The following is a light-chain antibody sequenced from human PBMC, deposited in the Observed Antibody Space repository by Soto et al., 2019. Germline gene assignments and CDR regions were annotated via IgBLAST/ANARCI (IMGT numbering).Light chain of an antibody. J-gene: IGLJ2*01. CDR2: DVS. V-gene: IGLV2-14*01. CDR3: SSYTSSSTLMV. Sequence: QSALTQPASLSRSPGQSITISCTGTSSDVGGYNYVSWYQQHPGKAPKLMIYDVSNRPSGVSNRFSGSKSGNSASLTISGLQAEDEADYYCSSYTSSSTLMVFGGGTKVTVL. CDR1: SSDVGGYNY.